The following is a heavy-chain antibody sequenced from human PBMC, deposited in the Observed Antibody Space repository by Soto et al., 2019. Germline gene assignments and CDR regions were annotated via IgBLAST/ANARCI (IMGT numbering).Heavy chain of an antibody. CDR2: ISTSGNT. CDR3: ARGGGDPVPGYL. Sequence: SSETLSLTCSVSGVSMRNSYWTWIRQSAGKGLEWIGRISTSGNTNYNPSLNSRLTMSVDTSKNQVSLKLTSVTAADTAVYYCARGGGDPVPGYLWGPATLVTVSS. V-gene: IGHV4-4*07. CDR1: GVSMRNSY. J-gene: IGHJ5*02. D-gene: IGHD3-16*01.